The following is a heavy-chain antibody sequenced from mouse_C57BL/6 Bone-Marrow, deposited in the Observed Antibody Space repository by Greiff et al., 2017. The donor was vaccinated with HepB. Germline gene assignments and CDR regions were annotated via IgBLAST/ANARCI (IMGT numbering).Heavy chain of an antibody. CDR2: INPSSGYT. Sequence: VQLQESGAELARPGASVKMSCKASGYTFTSYTMHWVKQRPGQGLEWIGYINPSSGYTKYNQKFKDTATLTADKSSSTAYMQLSSLTSEDSAVYYCARLLLRFYWYFDVWGTGTTVTVSS. J-gene: IGHJ1*03. V-gene: IGHV1-4*01. CDR1: GYTFTSYT. CDR3: ARLLLRFYWYFDV. D-gene: IGHD1-1*01.